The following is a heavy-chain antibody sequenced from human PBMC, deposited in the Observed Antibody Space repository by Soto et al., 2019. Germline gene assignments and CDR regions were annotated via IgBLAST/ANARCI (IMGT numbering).Heavy chain of an antibody. V-gene: IGHV4-39*01. Sequence: QLQLQESGPGLVKPSETLSLTCTVSGGSISSSSYYWGWIRQPPGKGLEWIGSIYYSGSTYYNPSLKSRVTISVDTSKNQFSLKLSSVTAADTAVYYCARVCGGSCFYAFDIWGQGTMVTVSS. D-gene: IGHD2-15*01. CDR1: GGSISSSSYY. J-gene: IGHJ3*02. CDR3: ARVCGGSCFYAFDI. CDR2: IYYSGST.